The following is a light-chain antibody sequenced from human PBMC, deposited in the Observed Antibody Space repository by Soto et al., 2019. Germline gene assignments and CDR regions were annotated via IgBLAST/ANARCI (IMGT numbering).Light chain of an antibody. CDR1: SYNIGSNY. CDR3: EAWDDSLSGVV. Sequence: QSVLTQPPSASGTPGQRVTISYSGASYNIGSNYVYWYQQLPGTAPKLLIYTNDQRPSGVPDRFSGSKSGTSAFLAISGLRSEDEADYYCEAWDDSLSGVVFGGGTKLTVL. CDR2: TND. J-gene: IGLJ2*01. V-gene: IGLV1-47*01.